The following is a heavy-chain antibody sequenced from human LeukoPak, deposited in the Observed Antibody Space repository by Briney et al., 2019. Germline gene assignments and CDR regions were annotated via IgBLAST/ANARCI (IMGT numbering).Heavy chain of an antibody. D-gene: IGHD6-13*01. CDR2: ISAYNGNT. V-gene: IGHV1-18*01. Sequence: ASVKVSCEASGYTFTSYGISWVRQAPGQGLEWMGWISAYNGNTNYAQKLQGRVTMTTDTSTSTAYMELRSLRSDDTAVYYCARGSYSSSWYESNWFDPWGQGTLVTVSS. J-gene: IGHJ5*02. CDR1: GYTFTSYG. CDR3: ARGSYSSSWYESNWFDP.